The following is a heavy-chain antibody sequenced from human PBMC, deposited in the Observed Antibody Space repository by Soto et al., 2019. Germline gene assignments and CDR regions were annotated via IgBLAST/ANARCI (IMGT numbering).Heavy chain of an antibody. J-gene: IGHJ4*02. CDR2: INAGNGNT. CDR3: ARGITLPTPLDY. Sequence: QVQLVQSGAEEKKPGASVKVSCKASGYTFTSYAMHWVRQAPGQRLEWMGWINAGNGNTKYSQKFQGRVTITRDTAASTAYMELNRLRSEGTAVYYCARGITLPTPLDYWGQGTLVTLSS. D-gene: IGHD1-20*01. V-gene: IGHV1-3*05. CDR1: GYTFTSYA.